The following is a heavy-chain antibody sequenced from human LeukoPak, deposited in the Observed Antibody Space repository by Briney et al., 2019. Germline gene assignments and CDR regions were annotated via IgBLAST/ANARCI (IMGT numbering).Heavy chain of an antibody. CDR1: GGSISSISCY. J-gene: IGHJ4*02. Sequence: SETLSLTCTVSGGSISSISCYWGWIRQPPGKGLEWIGNIYYSGSTYYNSSLKSRVTISVDTSKKQFPLKLSSVTAADTAVYYCARYYCGGDCYSGYFDYWGQGTLVTVST. V-gene: IGHV4-39*01. D-gene: IGHD2-21*02. CDR2: IYYSGST. CDR3: ARYYCGGDCYSGYFDY.